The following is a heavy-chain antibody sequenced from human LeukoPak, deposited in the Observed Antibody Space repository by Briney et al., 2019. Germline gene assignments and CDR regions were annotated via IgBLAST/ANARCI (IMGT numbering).Heavy chain of an antibody. J-gene: IGHJ3*02. Sequence: SETLSLTCAVYGGSFSGYYWSWIRQPPGKGLEWIGEINHSGSTNYNPSLKSRVTISVDTSENQFSLKLSSVTAADTAVYYCARVYSGYDWKDAFDIWGQGTMVTVSS. CDR2: INHSGST. CDR3: ARVYSGYDWKDAFDI. V-gene: IGHV4-34*01. CDR1: GGSFSGYY. D-gene: IGHD5-12*01.